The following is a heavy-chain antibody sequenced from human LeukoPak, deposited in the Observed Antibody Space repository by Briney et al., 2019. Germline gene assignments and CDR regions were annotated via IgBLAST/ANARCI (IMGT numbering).Heavy chain of an antibody. J-gene: IGHJ4*02. V-gene: IGHV1-69*04. CDR1: GGTSSSYA. D-gene: IGHD5-18*01. CDR3: ARDEYSSDY. Sequence: ASVKASCKPSGGTSSSYAISWVRQAPGQGLEWMGRIIPILGIANYAQKFQGRVTITADKSTSTAYMELSSLRSEDTAVYYCARDEYSSDYWGQGTLVTVSS. CDR2: IIPILGIA.